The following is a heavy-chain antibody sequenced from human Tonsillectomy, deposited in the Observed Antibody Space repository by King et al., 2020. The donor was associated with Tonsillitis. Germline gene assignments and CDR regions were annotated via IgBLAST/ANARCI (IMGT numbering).Heavy chain of an antibody. V-gene: IGHV4-4*02. Sequence: QLQESGPGLVKPSGTLSLTCAVSGDSITSRYWWSWVRQPPGKGLEWFVEISHCGSTNYNPSLKSRVTITVDKSKNQFSLKLYSVTAADTAVYYCGRGFSSGFNDVFDVWGQGTMVTVSS. CDR3: GRGFSSGFNDVFDV. D-gene: IGHD3-22*01. CDR1: GDSITSRYW. J-gene: IGHJ3*01. CDR2: ISHCGST.